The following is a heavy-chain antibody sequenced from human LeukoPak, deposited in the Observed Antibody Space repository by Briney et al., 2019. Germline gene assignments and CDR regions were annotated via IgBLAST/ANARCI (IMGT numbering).Heavy chain of an antibody. CDR3: ARGKAPWYNDFWTGYYTVIGIGSGYYMDV. Sequence: PSETLALTCAVYGGSFSGYYWSWIRQPPGQGLEWIGEINHSGSTNYNPSPKSRVTISVDTSKSQFSLKLSSVTAADTAVYYCARGKAPWYNDFWTGYYTVIGIGSGYYMDVWGKGTTVTVSS. D-gene: IGHD3-3*01. CDR1: GGSFSGYY. J-gene: IGHJ6*03. CDR2: INHSGST. V-gene: IGHV4-34*01.